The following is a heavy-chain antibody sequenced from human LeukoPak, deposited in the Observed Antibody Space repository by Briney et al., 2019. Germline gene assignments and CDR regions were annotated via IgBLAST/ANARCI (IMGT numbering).Heavy chain of an antibody. CDR3: ARLTGIAVAGD. J-gene: IGHJ4*02. D-gene: IGHD6-19*01. CDR2: IYTTGST. CDR1: GGSITSYY. V-gene: IGHV4-4*07. Sequence: SETLSLTCTVSGGSITSYYWSWIRQPAGKGLEWIGRIYTTGSTTYNPSLKSRVTMSVDTSKNQFSLKLSSVTAADTAVYYCARLTGIAVAGDWGQGTLVTVSS.